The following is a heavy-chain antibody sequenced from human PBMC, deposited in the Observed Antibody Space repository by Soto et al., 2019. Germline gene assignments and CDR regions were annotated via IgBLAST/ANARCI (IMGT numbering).Heavy chain of an antibody. CDR1: GGSITNTDYY. Sequence: SETLSLTCSVSGGSITNTDYYWNWIRQSPGKGLEWIGSIDYSGSTYYNPSLKSRVIISADTSKNLFSLKLRSVTAADTAVYYCARQIHLTSYYGMDVWGQGTTVTVSS. D-gene: IGHD2-21*02. V-gene: IGHV4-30-4*01. CDR3: ARQIHLTSYYGMDV. CDR2: IDYSGST. J-gene: IGHJ6*02.